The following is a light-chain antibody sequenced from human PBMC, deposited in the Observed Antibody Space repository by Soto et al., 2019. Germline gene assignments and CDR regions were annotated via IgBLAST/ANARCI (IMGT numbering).Light chain of an antibody. Sequence: DIQMTQSPSTLSASVGDRVTITCRASQSISTWLAWYQQKPGKAPKLLIYKASNLEDGVPSRFSGSGSGTKFTITISSLLPDDFSNYYCQQYNTNPLSFGGGPKVDIK. CDR2: KAS. CDR3: QQYNTNPLS. CDR1: QSISTW. V-gene: IGKV1-5*03. J-gene: IGKJ4*01.